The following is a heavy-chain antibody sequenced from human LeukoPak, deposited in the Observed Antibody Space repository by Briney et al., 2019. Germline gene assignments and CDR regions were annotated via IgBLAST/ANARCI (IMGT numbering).Heavy chain of an antibody. CDR3: ATGYCSSTSCYPFDY. J-gene: IGHJ4*02. Sequence: PGGSLRLSCAASGFTFSSYGMHWVRQAPGKGLEWMGGFDPEDGETIYAQKFQGRVTMTEDTSTDTAYMELSSLRSEDTAVYYCATGYCSSTSCYPFDYWGQGTLVTVSS. CDR2: FDPEDGET. D-gene: IGHD2-2*01. CDR1: GFTFSSYG. V-gene: IGHV1-24*01.